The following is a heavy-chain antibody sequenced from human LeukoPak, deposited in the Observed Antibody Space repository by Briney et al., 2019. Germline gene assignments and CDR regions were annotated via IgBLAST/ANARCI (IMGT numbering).Heavy chain of an antibody. V-gene: IGHV3-30*18. Sequence: GGSLRLSCAASGFTFSSYGMHWVRQAPGKGLEWVAVISYDGSNKYYADSVKGRFTISRDNSKNTLYLQMNSLRAEDTAVYYCAKDRDSSGWYPLYYFDYWGQGTLVTVSS. CDR1: GFTFSSYG. J-gene: IGHJ4*02. CDR2: ISYDGSNK. CDR3: AKDRDSSGWYPLYYFDY. D-gene: IGHD6-19*01.